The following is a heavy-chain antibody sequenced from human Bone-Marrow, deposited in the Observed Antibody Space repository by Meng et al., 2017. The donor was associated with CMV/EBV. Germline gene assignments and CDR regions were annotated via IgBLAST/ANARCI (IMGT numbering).Heavy chain of an antibody. CDR2: INSDGSST. CDR3: ARDLVSSSWFYYYYGMDV. CDR1: GFTFSSYA. V-gene: IGHV3-74*01. J-gene: IGHJ6*02. Sequence: GESLKISCAASGFTFSSYAMSWVRQAPGKGLVWVSRINSDGSSTSYADSVKGRFTISRDNAKNTLYLQMNSLRAEDTAVYYCARDLVSSSWFYYYYGMDVWGQGTTVTVSS. D-gene: IGHD6-13*01.